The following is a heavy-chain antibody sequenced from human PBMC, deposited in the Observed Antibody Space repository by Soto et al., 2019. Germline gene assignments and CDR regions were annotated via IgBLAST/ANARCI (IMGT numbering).Heavy chain of an antibody. Sequence: QVQLVQSGAEVKKPGASLKVSCKASGYTVTSYAMHWVRQAPGQRREWMGWINAGNGNTKYSQKFQGRVTITRDTSARTAYMERSSLRSADTAVDYCARRYCSSTSFYYYYYGMDVWGQGTTVTVSS. D-gene: IGHD2-2*01. CDR3: ARRYCSSTSFYYYYYGMDV. CDR2: INAGNGNT. V-gene: IGHV1-3*01. J-gene: IGHJ6*02. CDR1: GYTVTSYA.